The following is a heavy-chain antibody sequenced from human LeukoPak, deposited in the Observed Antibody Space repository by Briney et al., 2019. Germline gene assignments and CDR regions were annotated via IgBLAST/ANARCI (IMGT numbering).Heavy chain of an antibody. CDR2: ISNSGIT. D-gene: IGHD2-8*01. V-gene: IGHV4-4*07. J-gene: IGHJ4*02. CDR1: GGTTSSYY. Sequence: SETLSLTCSVSGGTTSSYYWSWVRQPAGKGLEWIGRISNSGITNYNPSLKSRVTMSVDTSKNQFSLRLSSVTAADTAVYYCAKWRERARPNFEYWGQGTLVTVSS. CDR3: AKWRERARPNFEY.